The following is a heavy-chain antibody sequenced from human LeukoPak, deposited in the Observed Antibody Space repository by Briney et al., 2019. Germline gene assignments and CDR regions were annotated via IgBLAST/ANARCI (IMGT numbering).Heavy chain of an antibody. Sequence: GGSLRLSCAASGFTFSNAWMSWVRQAPGKGLEWVGRIKSKTDGRTTDYAAPVKGRFTISRDDSKNTLYLQMNSLKTEDTAVYYCTTAGVGSQHWGQGTLVTVSS. CDR2: IKSKTDGRTT. V-gene: IGHV3-15*01. CDR1: GFTFSNAW. D-gene: IGHD2-8*01. J-gene: IGHJ1*01. CDR3: TTAGVGSQH.